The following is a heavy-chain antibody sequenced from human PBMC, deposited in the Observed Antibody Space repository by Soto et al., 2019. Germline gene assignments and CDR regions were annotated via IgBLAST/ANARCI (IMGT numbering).Heavy chain of an antibody. CDR1: GFSLSTSGLG. CDR2: IHWDDDK. CDR3: AHRHRRGGSSWPEPFDP. D-gene: IGHD6-13*01. J-gene: IGHJ5*02. V-gene: IGHV2-5*02. Sequence: SGPTLVNPTQTLTLTCTFSGFSLSTSGLGVGWIRQPPGKALEWLALIHWDDDKRYSPSLKSRLTITKDTSKNQVVLTMTNMDPVDTATYYCAHRHRRGGSSWPEPFDPWGQGTLVTVSS.